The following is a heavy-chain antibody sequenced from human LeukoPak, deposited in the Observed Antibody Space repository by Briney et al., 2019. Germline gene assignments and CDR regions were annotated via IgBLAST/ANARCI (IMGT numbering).Heavy chain of an antibody. J-gene: IGHJ4*02. V-gene: IGHV3-21*01. D-gene: IGHD2-15*01. CDR1: GFTFSSYS. CDR2: ISSSSSYI. CDR3: ARAGGVVAAKALDY. Sequence: GGSLRLSCAASGFTFSSYSMNWVRQAPGKGLEWVSSISSSSSYIYYADSVKGRFTISRDNAKNSLYLQMNSLRAEDTAVYYCARAGGVVAAKALDYWGQGTLVTVSS.